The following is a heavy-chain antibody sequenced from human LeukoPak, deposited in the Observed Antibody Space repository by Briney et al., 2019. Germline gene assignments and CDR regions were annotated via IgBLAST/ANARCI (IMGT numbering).Heavy chain of an antibody. V-gene: IGHV4-39*07. CDR3: ARVVSAYSSSQGYYFDY. D-gene: IGHD6-13*01. J-gene: IGHJ4*02. CDR1: GGSISSNNFC. CDR2: VYSSGST. Sequence: SETLSLTCSVSGGSISSNNFCWGWIRQPPGKGLEWIGCVYSSGSTNVSPSLKSRVTISVDTSKNQFSLKLSSVTAADTAVYYCARVVSAYSSSQGYYFDYWGQGTLVTVSS.